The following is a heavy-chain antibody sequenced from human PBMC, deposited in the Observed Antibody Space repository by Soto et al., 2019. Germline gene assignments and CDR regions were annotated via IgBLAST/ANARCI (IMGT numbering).Heavy chain of an antibody. CDR1: GGSISSYY. CDR2: IYYSGST. V-gene: IGHV4-59*01. Sequence: PSETLSLTCTVSGGSISSYYWSWIRQPPGKGLEWIGYIYYSGSTNYNPSLKSRVTISVDTSKNQFSLKLSSVTAADTAVYYCARGPRNYYFDYWGQGTLVTVSS. CDR3: ARGPRNYYFDY. J-gene: IGHJ4*02.